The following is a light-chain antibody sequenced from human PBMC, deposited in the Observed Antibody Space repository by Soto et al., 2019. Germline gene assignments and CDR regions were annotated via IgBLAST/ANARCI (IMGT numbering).Light chain of an antibody. J-gene: IGKJ4*01. V-gene: IGKV3-20*01. Sequence: EVVLTQSPGTLSLSPGERATLSCRASQNLKSSYLAWYQQRPGQAPVLLIHAASIRATGIPDRFSGSGSGTDFTLTITRLEPDDFALYFCQQYDDSRSFGGGTKVEIK. CDR2: AAS. CDR1: QNLKSSY. CDR3: QQYDDSRS.